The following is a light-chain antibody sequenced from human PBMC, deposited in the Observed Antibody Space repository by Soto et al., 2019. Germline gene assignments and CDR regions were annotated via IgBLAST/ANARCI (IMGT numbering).Light chain of an antibody. CDR3: QHYNNWPIT. Sequence: EIVITQSPDTLSVSPGDIVTLSCRASQSVSTNLAWYQQKPGQAPRLLMYRASMRATGIPARFSGRGSGTEFTLTISSLQSEDSAFYFCQHYNNWPITFGQGTRLEIK. CDR2: RAS. J-gene: IGKJ5*01. V-gene: IGKV3-15*01. CDR1: QSVSTN.